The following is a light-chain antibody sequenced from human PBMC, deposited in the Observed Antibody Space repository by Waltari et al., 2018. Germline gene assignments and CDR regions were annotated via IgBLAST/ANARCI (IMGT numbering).Light chain of an antibody. CDR3: QSYDSGLSGVV. Sequence: QSVLTQPPSVSGAPGQRVTISCTGSSSNIGAGYDVHGYHQLPGTAPKLLIYANTNRPSGVPDRFSGSKSGTSASLAITGLQAEDEADYYCQSYDSGLSGVVFGGGTKLTVL. CDR1: SSNIGAGYD. J-gene: IGLJ2*01. CDR2: ANT. V-gene: IGLV1-40*01.